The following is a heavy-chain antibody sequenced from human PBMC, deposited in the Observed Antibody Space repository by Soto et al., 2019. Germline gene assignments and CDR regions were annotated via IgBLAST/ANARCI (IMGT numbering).Heavy chain of an antibody. CDR3: ARDLAEGNN. CDR1: GYTFTHYY. Sequence: HVQLVQSGAEVRKPGASVKVSCRTSGYTFTHYYVHWVRQAPGQGLECLGIINPASGSTNYANEFQGRVTLTMDTSTTTVYMEQSGLRAEDTVIFDSARDLAEGNNWGQGTLFTVSS. CDR2: INPASGST. J-gene: IGHJ4*02. V-gene: IGHV1-46*01. D-gene: IGHD3-3*02.